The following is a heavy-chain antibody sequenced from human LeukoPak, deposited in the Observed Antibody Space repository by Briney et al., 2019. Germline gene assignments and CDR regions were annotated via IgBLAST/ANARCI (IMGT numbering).Heavy chain of an antibody. J-gene: IGHJ4*02. CDR2: IIPILGIA. CDR3: ASEGYCSGGSCYSVYYFDY. CDR1: GGTFSSYA. V-gene: IGHV1-69*04. D-gene: IGHD2-15*01. Sequence: SVKVSCKASGGTFSSYAISWVRQAPGQGLEWMGRIIPILGIANCAQKFQGRVTITADKSTSTAYMELSSLRSEDTAVYYCASEGYCSGGSCYSVYYFDYWAREPWSPSPQ.